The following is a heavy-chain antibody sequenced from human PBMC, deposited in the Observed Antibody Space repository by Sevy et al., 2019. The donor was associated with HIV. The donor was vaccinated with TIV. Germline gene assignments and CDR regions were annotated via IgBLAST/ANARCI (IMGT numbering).Heavy chain of an antibody. Sequence: SETLSLTCTVSGGSISSYYWSWIRQPPGKGLEWIGYIYYSGSTNYNPSLKSRVTISVDTSKNQFSLKLSSVTAADTAVYSCARGAITMVRGVGAAFDIWGQGTMVTVSS. J-gene: IGHJ3*02. CDR1: GGSISSYY. CDR2: IYYSGST. D-gene: IGHD3-10*01. V-gene: IGHV4-59*01. CDR3: ARGAITMVRGVGAAFDI.